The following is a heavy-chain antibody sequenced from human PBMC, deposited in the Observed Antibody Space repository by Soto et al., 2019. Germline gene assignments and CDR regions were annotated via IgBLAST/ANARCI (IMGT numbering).Heavy chain of an antibody. CDR1: GESVSSNSAA. V-gene: IGHV6-1*01. J-gene: IGHJ6*03. D-gene: IGHD1-7*01. CDR3: AGTSSLQSYYMDV. Sequence: SQTLSLTCVISGESVSSNSAAWNWIRQSPSRGLEWLGRTYYRSRWYNDYAVSVRSRITVNADTSKNQFSLHLNSVTPEDTAVYYCAGTSSLQSYYMDVWDKGTTVTVSS. CDR2: TYYRSRWYN.